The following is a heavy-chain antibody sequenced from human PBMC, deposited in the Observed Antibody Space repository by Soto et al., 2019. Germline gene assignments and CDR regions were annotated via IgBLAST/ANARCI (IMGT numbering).Heavy chain of an antibody. D-gene: IGHD3-22*01. Sequence: GASVKVSCKASGYTFTAYYIHWVRQAPGQGLEWMGWINPDNGDTNYAQNFQDWVTMTRDTSISTAYMRRSRLRSDDTAVYYCARVSYYDSSDYADFDYWGQGTLVTVSS. CDR1: GYTFTAYY. CDR3: ARVSYYDSSDYADFDY. J-gene: IGHJ4*02. CDR2: INPDNGDT. V-gene: IGHV1-2*04.